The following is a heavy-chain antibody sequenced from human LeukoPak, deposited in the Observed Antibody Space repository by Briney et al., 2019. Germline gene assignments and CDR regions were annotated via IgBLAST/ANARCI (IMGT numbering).Heavy chain of an antibody. CDR2: ISYDGSNK. Sequence: GGSLRLSCAASGFTFSSYAMHWVRQAPGKGLEWVAVISYDGSNKYYADSVKGRFTISRDNSKNTLYLQMNSLRAEDTAVYYCARDHGYSGSYSTKPDYWGQGTLVTVSS. CDR1: GFTFSSYA. V-gene: IGHV3-30-3*01. CDR3: ARDHGYSGSYSTKPDY. D-gene: IGHD1-26*01. J-gene: IGHJ4*02.